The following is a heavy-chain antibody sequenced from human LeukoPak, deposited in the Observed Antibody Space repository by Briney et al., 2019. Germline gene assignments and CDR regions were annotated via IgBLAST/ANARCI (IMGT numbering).Heavy chain of an antibody. Sequence: PGGSLRLSCTASGCTFSSYTMSWVRQAPGKGLEWVANIKQDGGGEYYVDSVQGRVTISRDNAKNSLYLQMNSLRAEDTAVYYCARSSGYYDYWGQGTLVTVSS. J-gene: IGHJ4*02. CDR3: ARSSGYYDY. V-gene: IGHV3-7*04. CDR2: IKQDGGGE. CDR1: GCTFSSYT. D-gene: IGHD3-22*01.